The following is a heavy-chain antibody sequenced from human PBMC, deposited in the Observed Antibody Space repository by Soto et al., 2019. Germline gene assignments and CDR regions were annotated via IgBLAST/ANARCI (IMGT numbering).Heavy chain of an antibody. CDR3: ARCYYGSGSYMHAFDI. J-gene: IGHJ3*02. CDR1: GGSFSGYY. V-gene: IGHV4-34*01. D-gene: IGHD3-10*01. Sequence: SETLSLTCAVYGGSFSGYYWSWIRQPPGKGLEWIGEINHSGSTNYNPSLKSRVTISVDTSKNQFSLKLSSVTAADTAVYYCARCYYGSGSYMHAFDIWGQGTMVTVSS. CDR2: INHSGST.